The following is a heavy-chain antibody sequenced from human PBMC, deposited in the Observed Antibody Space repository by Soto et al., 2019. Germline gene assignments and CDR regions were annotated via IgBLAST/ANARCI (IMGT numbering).Heavy chain of an antibody. CDR2: IYYSGST. V-gene: IGHV4-59*01. Sequence: SETLSLTCTVSGGSISSYYWSWIRQPPWKGLEWIGYIYYSGSTNYNPSLKSRVTISVDTSKNQFSLKLSSVTAADTAVYYCARDAGGYYYMDVWGKGTTVTVSS. D-gene: IGHD1-26*01. CDR3: ARDAGGYYYMDV. CDR1: GGSISSYY. J-gene: IGHJ6*03.